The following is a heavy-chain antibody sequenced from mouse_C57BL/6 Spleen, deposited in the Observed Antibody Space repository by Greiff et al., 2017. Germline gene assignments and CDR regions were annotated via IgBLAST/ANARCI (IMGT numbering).Heavy chain of an antibody. CDR3: AKVVARDWYFDV. J-gene: IGHJ1*03. Sequence: VQLQQSGPELVKPGASVKISCKASGYTFTDYYMNWVKQSHGKSLEWIGDINPNNGGTSYNQKFKGKATLTVDKSSSTAYMELRSLTSEDSAVYYCAKVVARDWYFDVWGTGTTVTVSS. CDR2: INPNNGGT. V-gene: IGHV1-26*01. D-gene: IGHD1-1*01. CDR1: GYTFTDYY.